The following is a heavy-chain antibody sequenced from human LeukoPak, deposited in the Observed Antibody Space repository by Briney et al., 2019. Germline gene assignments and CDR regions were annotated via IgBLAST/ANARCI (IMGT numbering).Heavy chain of an antibody. V-gene: IGHV3-9*01. CDR2: ISWNSGSI. CDR3: AKDIGAVAADAIDY. J-gene: IGHJ4*02. CDR1: GFTFDDYA. Sequence: SLRLSCAASGFTFDDYAMHWVRQAPGKGLEWVSGISWNSGSIGYADSVKGRFTISRDNAKNSLYLQMNSLRAEDTALYYCAKDIGAVAADAIDYWGQGTLVTVSS. D-gene: IGHD6-19*01.